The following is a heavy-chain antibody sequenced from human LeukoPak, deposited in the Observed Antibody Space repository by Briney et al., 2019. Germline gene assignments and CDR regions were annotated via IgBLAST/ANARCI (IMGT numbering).Heavy chain of an antibody. CDR2: IYYSGST. CDR3: ARTTLYYFDY. CDR1: GGSISSYY. V-gene: IGHV4-59*01. J-gene: IGHJ4*02. D-gene: IGHD1-26*01. Sequence: SETLSLTCTASGGSISSYYWSWIRQPPGKGLEWIGYIYYSGSTNYNPSLKSRVTISVDTSKNQFSLKLSSVTAADTAVYYCARTTLYYFDYWGQGTLVTVSS.